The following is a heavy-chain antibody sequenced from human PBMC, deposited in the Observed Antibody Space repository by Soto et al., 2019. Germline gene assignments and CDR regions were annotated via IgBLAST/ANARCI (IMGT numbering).Heavy chain of an antibody. CDR2: ISSGSSTI. J-gene: IGHJ6*03. CDR3: TRSAYMDV. CDR1: GFTFSTYS. D-gene: IGHD2-2*01. V-gene: IGHV3-48*01. Sequence: EVQLVESGGGLVQPGGSLRLSCAASGFTFSTYSMNWVRQAPGKGLEWVSYISSGSSTIYYADSVKGRFTISRDNAKNSLYLQMDILRAEDTAVYYATRSAYMDVWGTGTTVTVSS.